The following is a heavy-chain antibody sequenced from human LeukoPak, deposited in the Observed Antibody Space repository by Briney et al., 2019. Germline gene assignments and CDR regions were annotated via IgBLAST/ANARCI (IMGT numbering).Heavy chain of an antibody. CDR1: GGSIRGYN. J-gene: IGHJ4*02. V-gene: IGHV4-59*03. CDR2: MSSNGGT. D-gene: IGHD1-1*01. CDR3: AKGVTLEY. Sequence: SETLSLTCSVSGGSIRGYNWSWIRQAPGEKLEWIGYMSSNGGTNYNPSLQSRLTMSLDTSKNQVSLKLNSLTAADTAVYYCAKGVTLEYWGQGTLVTVSS.